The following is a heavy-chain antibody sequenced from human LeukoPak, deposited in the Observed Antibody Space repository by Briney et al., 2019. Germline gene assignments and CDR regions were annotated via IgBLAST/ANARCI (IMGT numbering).Heavy chain of an antibody. CDR3: AKLGTMIVVAFIDY. Sequence: GGSLRLFCAASGFTFGSYAMSWVRQAPGKGLEWVSAISGSGGSTYYADSVKGRFTISRDNSKNTLYLQMNSLRAEDTAVYYCAKLGTMIVVAFIDYWGQGTLVTVSS. J-gene: IGHJ4*02. CDR1: GFTFGSYA. V-gene: IGHV3-23*01. D-gene: IGHD3-22*01. CDR2: ISGSGGST.